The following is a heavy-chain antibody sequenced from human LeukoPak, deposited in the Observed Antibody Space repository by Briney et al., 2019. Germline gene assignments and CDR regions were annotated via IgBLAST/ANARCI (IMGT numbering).Heavy chain of an antibody. CDR1: IHSIKLSS. CDR3: AEERDFHFSGTKRVDPFDI. V-gene: IGHV4-59*01. J-gene: IGHJ3*02. CDR2: TYYSGST. D-gene: IGHD3-10*01. Sequence: SETLSLTCSFWIHSIKLSSWRWTRQPPEKGLEWIGDTYYSGSTYYNPSLKSRVTISVDTSKNQFSLKMSSVTAADTGVYYCAEERDFHFSGTKRVDPFDIWGQGTMVTVSS.